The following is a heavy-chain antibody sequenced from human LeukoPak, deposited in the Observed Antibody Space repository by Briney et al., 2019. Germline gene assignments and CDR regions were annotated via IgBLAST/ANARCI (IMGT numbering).Heavy chain of an antibody. CDR3: ARDKVVGATRFDY. Sequence: GGSLRLSCAASGFSFSSYWMSWVRQAPGKGLEWVSAISGSGGSTYYADSVKGRFTISRDNSKNTLYLQMNSLRAEDTAVYYCARDKVVGATRFDYWGQGALVAVSS. D-gene: IGHD1-26*01. V-gene: IGHV3-23*01. CDR1: GFSFSSYW. J-gene: IGHJ4*02. CDR2: ISGSGGST.